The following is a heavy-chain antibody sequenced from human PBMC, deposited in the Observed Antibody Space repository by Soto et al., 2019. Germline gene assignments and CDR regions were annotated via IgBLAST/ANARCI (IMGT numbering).Heavy chain of an antibody. Sequence: GGSLRLSCAASGFTFSSYGMHWVRQAPGKGLEWVAVISYDGSNKYYADSVKGRFTISRDNSKNTLYLQMNSLRAEDTALYYCAKDPEGYYYGMDVWGQGTTVTVSS. CDR3: AKDPEGYYYGMDV. CDR2: ISYDGSNK. J-gene: IGHJ6*02. CDR1: GFTFSSYG. V-gene: IGHV3-30*18.